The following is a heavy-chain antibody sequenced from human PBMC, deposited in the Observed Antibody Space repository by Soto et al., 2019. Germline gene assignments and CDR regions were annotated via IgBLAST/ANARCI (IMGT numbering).Heavy chain of an antibody. CDR3: ARGDLLTGYAY. V-gene: IGHV4-34*01. D-gene: IGHD3-9*01. Sequence: SETLSLTCAVYGGSFRGYYWSWIRQPPGKGLEWIGEINHSGSTKYNPSLKSRVTISVDTSKNQFSLKLTSVTAADTAVYYCARGDLLTGYAYWGQGALVTV. CDR2: INHSGST. CDR1: GGSFRGYY. J-gene: IGHJ4*02.